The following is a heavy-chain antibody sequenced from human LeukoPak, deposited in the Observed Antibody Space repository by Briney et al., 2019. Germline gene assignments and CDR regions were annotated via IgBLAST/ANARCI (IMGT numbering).Heavy chain of an antibody. D-gene: IGHD2-2*01. J-gene: IGHJ3*01. Sequence: GGSLRLSCAASGFTFGNYWINGVRQAPGKGLVWVSRVHSDGSITNYADSVKGRFSISRDSAKNTLYLQMSSLRSEDTAVYYCTREQEDCTGTTCYRAFDVWGQGTMVTVS. CDR3: TREQEDCTGTTCYRAFDV. CDR2: VHSDGSIT. V-gene: IGHV3-74*01. CDR1: GFTFGNYW.